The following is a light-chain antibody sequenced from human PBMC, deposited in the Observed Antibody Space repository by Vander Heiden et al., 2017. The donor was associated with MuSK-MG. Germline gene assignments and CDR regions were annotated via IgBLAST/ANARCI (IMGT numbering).Light chain of an antibody. J-gene: IGKJ2*01. CDR2: DAS. CDR3: QQYNSYSPT. Sequence: DIQMTQSPSTLSASIGDRVTITCRASQSINSWLAWYQQKPGKAPKLLIYDASSLESGVPSRFSDTGSGTEFSLTISSLQPDDFATYYCQQYNSYSPTFGQGTKLEIK. CDR1: QSINSW. V-gene: IGKV1-5*01.